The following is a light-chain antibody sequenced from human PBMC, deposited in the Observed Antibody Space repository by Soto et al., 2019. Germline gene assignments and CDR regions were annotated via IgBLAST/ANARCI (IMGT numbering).Light chain of an antibody. CDR1: HVVSNY. J-gene: IGKJ2*01. CDR2: AAS. CDR3: QHYYSYPYT. V-gene: IGKV1-8*01. Sequence: AIRMNQSPSSLSASIGDRVTITCRASHVVSNYLAWYQQKPGKAPKALIYAASFLQSGVPSRFSGSGSGTDFSLTISFLQSEDVATYYCQHYYSYPYTFGQGNTLQMK.